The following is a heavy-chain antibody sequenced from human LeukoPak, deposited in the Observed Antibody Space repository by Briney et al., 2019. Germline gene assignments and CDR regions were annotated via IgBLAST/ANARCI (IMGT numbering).Heavy chain of an antibody. Sequence: PSETLSLTCAVSGGSISSGGYSWSWIRQPPGKGLEWIGYIYHSGSTYYNPSLKSRVTISVDTSKNQFSLKLSSVTAADTAVYYCARLDYGGNDYWGQGTLVTVSS. CDR1: GGSISSGGYS. CDR3: ARLDYGGNDY. CDR2: IYHSGST. J-gene: IGHJ4*02. V-gene: IGHV4-30-2*03. D-gene: IGHD4-23*01.